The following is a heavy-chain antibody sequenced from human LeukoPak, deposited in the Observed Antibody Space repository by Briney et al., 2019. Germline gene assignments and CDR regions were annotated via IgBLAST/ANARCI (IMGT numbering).Heavy chain of an antibody. J-gene: IGHJ6*02. D-gene: IGHD3-3*01. Sequence: ASVKVSCKASGYTFTCYYMHWVRQAPGQGLEWTGWINPNSGGTNYAQKFQGRVTMTRDTSISTAYMELSRLRSDDTAVYYCARDLRYYDFWSGYVDYYYYYGMDVWGQGTTVTVSS. V-gene: IGHV1-2*02. CDR1: GYTFTCYY. CDR2: INPNSGGT. CDR3: ARDLRYYDFWSGYVDYYYYYGMDV.